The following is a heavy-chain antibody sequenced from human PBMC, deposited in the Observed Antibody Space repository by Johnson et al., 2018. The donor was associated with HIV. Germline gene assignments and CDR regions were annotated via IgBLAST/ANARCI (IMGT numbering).Heavy chain of an antibody. CDR2: ISGIGGST. D-gene: IGHD6-19*01. V-gene: IGHV3-23*04. Sequence: VQLVESGGGVVQPGRSLRLSCAASGFSFSSYGMNWVRQAPGKGLEWVSGISGIGGSTYYADSVKGRFTISRDNSKDTLYLQMNSLRAEDTAVYYCAREVRKAVAGNFDIWGQGTMVTVSS. J-gene: IGHJ3*02. CDR3: AREVRKAVAGNFDI. CDR1: GFSFSSYG.